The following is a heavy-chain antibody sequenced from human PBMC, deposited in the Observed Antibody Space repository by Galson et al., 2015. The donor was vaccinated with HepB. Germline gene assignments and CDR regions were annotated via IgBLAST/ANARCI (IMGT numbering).Heavy chain of an antibody. D-gene: IGHD3-10*01. J-gene: IGHJ6*03. V-gene: IGHV4-34*01. CDR2: INRSGNI. CDR3: ARADRGDIIVHHYYYTDV. CDR1: GFTFSSYT. Sequence: LRLSCAASGFTFSSYTMNWVRQAPGKGLEWIGDINRSGNINCTPSLKSRVTISLDTSKTQFSLKLRSVTAADTGVYYCARADRGDIIVHHYYYTDVWGKGTTVTVSS.